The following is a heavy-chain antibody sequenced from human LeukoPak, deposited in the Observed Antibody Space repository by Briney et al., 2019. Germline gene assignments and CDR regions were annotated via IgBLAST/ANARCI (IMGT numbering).Heavy chain of an antibody. D-gene: IGHD6-13*01. J-gene: IGHJ4*02. CDR2: ISYDGSNK. V-gene: IGHV3-30-3*01. Sequence: GGSLRLSCAASGFTFSSYAMHWVRQAPGKGLEWVAVISYDGSNKYYADSVKGRFTISRDNSKSTLYLQMNSLRAEDTAVYYCARVLYSSSWYAGFDYWGQGTLVTVSS. CDR3: ARVLYSSSWYAGFDY. CDR1: GFTFSSYA.